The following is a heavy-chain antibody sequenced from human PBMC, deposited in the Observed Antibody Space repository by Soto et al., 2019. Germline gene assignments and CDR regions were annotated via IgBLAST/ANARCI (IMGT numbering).Heavy chain of an antibody. Sequence: QVQLVQSGSEIKKPGASVKVSCKAFGYTFTSYGIGWVRQAPGQGLEWMGWISVYNDNTNYAQKFQGRVTMTTETASTTAYTELCSLQSVATAVYYCARICVDGLWGQGTLVIVSS. CDR2: ISVYNDNT. V-gene: IGHV1-18*01. J-gene: IGHJ1*01. CDR1: GYTFTSYG. D-gene: IGHD2-21*01. CDR3: ARICVDGL.